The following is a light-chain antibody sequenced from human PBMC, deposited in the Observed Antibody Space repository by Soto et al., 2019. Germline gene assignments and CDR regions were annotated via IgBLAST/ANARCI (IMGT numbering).Light chain of an antibody. V-gene: IGKV3-15*01. Sequence: EIVLTQSPGTLSLSPVDRVTLSCISSQPVNNNLAWYQHKPGKAPRLLIHGASTRATGISARFSGGGSGKEFTLTISSLQSEDFALYFCQQYEKWPPSITFGQGTRLEIK. CDR2: GAS. J-gene: IGKJ5*01. CDR3: QQYEKWPPSIT. CDR1: QPVNNN.